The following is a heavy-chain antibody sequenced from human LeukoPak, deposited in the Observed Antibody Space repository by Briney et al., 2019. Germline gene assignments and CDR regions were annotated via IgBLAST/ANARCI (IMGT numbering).Heavy chain of an antibody. Sequence: PSETLSLTCTVSGGSISTYYWSWIRQPPGKGLEWIGYISYSGSTNYNPSLKSRVTISLDTSKNQFALKLCSVTAADTAVYYCARSIIGTRSKFDYWGQGTLVTVSS. CDR2: ISYSGST. J-gene: IGHJ4*02. D-gene: IGHD1/OR15-1a*01. CDR1: GGSISTYY. CDR3: ARSIIGTRSKFDY. V-gene: IGHV4-59*08.